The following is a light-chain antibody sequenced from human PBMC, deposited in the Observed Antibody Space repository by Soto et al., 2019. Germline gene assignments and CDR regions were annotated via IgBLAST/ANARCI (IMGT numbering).Light chain of an antibody. J-gene: IGKJ5*01. CDR3: LQYGSSLI. Sequence: EILLTQSPGTLSLSPVERATLSCRATQSVSNRRLAWYQQKPGQAPRFLIFGTSTRPTGIPDRFSGSGSGTDFTLTISRLEPEDFAVYYCLQYGSSLIFGQGTRREIK. V-gene: IGKV3-20*01. CDR1: QSVSNRR. CDR2: GTS.